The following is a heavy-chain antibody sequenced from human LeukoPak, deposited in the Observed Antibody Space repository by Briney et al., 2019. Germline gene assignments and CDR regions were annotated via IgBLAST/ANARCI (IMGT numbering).Heavy chain of an antibody. V-gene: IGHV3-15*01. J-gene: IGHJ3*02. Sequence: GGSLRLSCTASGFTFNNAWMSWVRQAPGKGLEWVGRIKSKSDGGTTDYAAPVKGRFTISRDDSKNTPYLQMNSLKTEDTAVYYCIRLWFGEFIWGQGTMVSVSS. CDR2: IKSKSDGGTT. D-gene: IGHD3-10*01. CDR3: IRLWFGEFI. CDR1: GFTFNNAW.